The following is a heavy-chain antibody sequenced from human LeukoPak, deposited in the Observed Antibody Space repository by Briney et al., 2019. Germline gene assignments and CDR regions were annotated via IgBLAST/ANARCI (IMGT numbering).Heavy chain of an antibody. J-gene: IGHJ4*02. CDR1: GFTVSSNY. D-gene: IGHD3-22*01. CDR3: ARDRYDSSGYRLLY. V-gene: IGHV3-53*01. CDR2: IYSGGST. Sequence: PGGSLRLSCAASGFTVSSNYMSWVRQAPGKGLEWVSVIYSGGSTYYADSVKGRFTISRDNSKSTLYLQMNSLRAEDTAVYYCARDRYDSSGYRLLYWGQGTLVTVSS.